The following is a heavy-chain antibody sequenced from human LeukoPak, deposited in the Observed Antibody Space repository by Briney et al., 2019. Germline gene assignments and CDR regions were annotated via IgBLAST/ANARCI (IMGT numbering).Heavy chain of an antibody. D-gene: IGHD2-21*02. CDR3: ARNSRTLAYCGGDCYYYYYMDV. V-gene: IGHV1-8*03. Sequence: AAVKVSCKASGYTFTSYDINWVRQATGQGIEWMGWMNPNSGNTGYAQKFQGRVTITRNTSISTAYMELSSLRSEDTAVYYCARNSRTLAYCGGDCYYYYYMDVWGKGTTVTVSS. J-gene: IGHJ6*03. CDR2: MNPNSGNT. CDR1: GYTFTSYD.